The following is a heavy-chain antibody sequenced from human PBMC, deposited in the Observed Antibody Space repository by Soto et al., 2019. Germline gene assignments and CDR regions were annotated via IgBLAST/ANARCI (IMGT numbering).Heavy chain of an antibody. V-gene: IGHV1-69*10. J-gene: IGHJ4*02. CDR1: GGTFSSYA. CDR2: IIPIFGIA. Sequence: ASVKVSCKASGGTFSSYAISWVRQAPGQGLEWMGGIIPIFGIANYAQKFQGRVTITADKSTSTAYMEPSSLRSEDTAVYYCARALGTGRNPDYWGQGTLVTVSS. D-gene: IGHD7-27*01. CDR3: ARALGTGRNPDY.